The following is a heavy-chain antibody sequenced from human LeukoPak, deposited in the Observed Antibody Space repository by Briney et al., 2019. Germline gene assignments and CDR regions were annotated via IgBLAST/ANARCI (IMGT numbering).Heavy chain of an antibody. CDR2: ISSSGSTI. CDR1: GFTFSSYE. V-gene: IGHV3-48*03. D-gene: IGHD4-11*01. Sequence: PGGSLRLSCAASGFTFSSYEMNWVRQAPGRGLEWVSYISSSGSTIYYADSVKGRFTISRDNAKNSLYLQMNSLRAEDTAVYYCAREVEEEDYDYWGQGTLVTVSS. CDR3: AREVEEEDYDY. J-gene: IGHJ4*02.